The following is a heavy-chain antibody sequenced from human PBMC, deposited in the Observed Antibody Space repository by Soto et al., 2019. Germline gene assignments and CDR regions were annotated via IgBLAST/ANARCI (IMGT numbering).Heavy chain of an antibody. CDR3: AREDRSLINSFNGGGYYYYYMDV. CDR2: IWYDGSNK. V-gene: IGHV3-33*01. CDR1: GFTFSSYG. Sequence: GGSLRLSCAASGFTFSSYGMHWVRQAPGKGLEWVAVIWYDGSNKYYADSVKGRFTISRDNSKNTLYLQMNSLRAEDTAVYYCAREDRSLINSFNGGGYYYYYMDVWGKGTTVTVSS. D-gene: IGHD3-10*01. J-gene: IGHJ6*03.